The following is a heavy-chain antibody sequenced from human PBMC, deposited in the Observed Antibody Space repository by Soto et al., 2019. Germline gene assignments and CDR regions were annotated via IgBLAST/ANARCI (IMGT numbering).Heavy chain of an antibody. V-gene: IGHV3-49*03. Sequence: GGSLRLSCTASGFTFGDYAMSWFRQAPGKGLEWVGFIRSKAYGGTTEYAASVKGRFTISRDDSKSIAYLQMNSLKTEDTAVYYCTRERRSKYQLLYGMDVWGQGTTVTVSS. CDR2: IRSKAYGGTT. CDR1: GFTFGDYA. J-gene: IGHJ6*02. D-gene: IGHD2-2*01. CDR3: TRERRSKYQLLYGMDV.